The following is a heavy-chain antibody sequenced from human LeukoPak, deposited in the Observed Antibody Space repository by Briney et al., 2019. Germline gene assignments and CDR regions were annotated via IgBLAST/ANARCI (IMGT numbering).Heavy chain of an antibody. V-gene: IGHV4-30-2*01. CDR3: ARGGDGYNYLDY. D-gene: IGHD5-24*01. CDR1: GDSSSSGGYS. J-gene: IGHJ4*02. CDR2: IYHSGST. Sequence: SQTLSLTCAVSGDSSSSGGYSWSWIRQPPGKGLEWIGYIYHSGSTFYNPSLESRVTISVDRSKNQFSLKLSSVTAADTAVYYCARGGDGYNYLDYWGQGTLVTVSS.